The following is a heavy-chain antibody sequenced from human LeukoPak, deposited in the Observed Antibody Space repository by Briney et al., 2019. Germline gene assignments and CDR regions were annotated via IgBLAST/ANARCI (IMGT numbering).Heavy chain of an antibody. CDR1: GYTFTSYD. Sequence: ASVKVSCKASGYTFTSYDINWVRQATGQGLEWMGWMNPNSGNTGYAQKFQGRVTMTRNTSISTAYMELSSLRSEDTAVYYCARDLGVAGRSTMDVWGKGTTVTVSS. J-gene: IGHJ6*03. CDR2: MNPNSGNT. D-gene: IGHD6-19*01. V-gene: IGHV1-8*01. CDR3: ARDLGVAGRSTMDV.